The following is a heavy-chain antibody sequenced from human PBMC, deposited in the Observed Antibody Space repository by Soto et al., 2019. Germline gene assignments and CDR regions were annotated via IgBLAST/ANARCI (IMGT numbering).Heavy chain of an antibody. J-gene: IGHJ4*02. V-gene: IGHV3-33*01. CDR2: IWYDGSNI. D-gene: IGHD1-26*01. Sequence: QVQLVESGGGVVHPGRSLRLPCAAAGFTFSSHGMHWVRQAPGKGLQWVAIIWYDGSNINYADSVKGRFTISRDNSKNTLYLQMNSLRVEDTAVYYCVRDRPTVGATDYWGQGTLVTVSS. CDR3: VRDRPTVGATDY. CDR1: GFTFSSHG.